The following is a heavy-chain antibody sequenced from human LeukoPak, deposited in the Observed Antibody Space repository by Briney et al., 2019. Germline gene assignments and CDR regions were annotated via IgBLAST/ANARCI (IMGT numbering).Heavy chain of an antibody. CDR2: IGVAGDT. J-gene: IGHJ4*02. D-gene: IGHD3-10*01. CDR3: VRGRYGSGSYEY. Sequence: GGSLRLSCEASGFTFSSYDMHWVRQVTGKGLEWVSAIGVAGDTYYPDSVKGRFTISGENAKNSLYLQLNSLRAGDTALYYCVRGRYGSGSYEYWGQGTLVTVSS. CDR1: GFTFSSYD. V-gene: IGHV3-13*01.